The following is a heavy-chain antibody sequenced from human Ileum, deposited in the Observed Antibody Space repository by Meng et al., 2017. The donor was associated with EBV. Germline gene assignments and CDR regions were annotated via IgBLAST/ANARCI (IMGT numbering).Heavy chain of an antibody. V-gene: IGHV4-4*02. Sequence: VPLQGSGPGLLMPSGTLTLPCTVFGDSISSDVLWSWVCKPPGKGLEWIGEVYHRGDTNYTPSLKSRVDISVDKSKNQFYLSLFSVTAADTAVYYCGRDQGRELINHWGQGTLVTVSS. CDR1: GDSISSDVL. CDR3: GRDQGRELINH. CDR2: VYHRGDT. D-gene: IGHD1-7*01. J-gene: IGHJ4*02.